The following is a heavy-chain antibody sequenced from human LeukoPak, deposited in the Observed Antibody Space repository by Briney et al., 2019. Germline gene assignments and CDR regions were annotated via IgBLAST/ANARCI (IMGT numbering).Heavy chain of an antibody. CDR1: GFTFSSSA. Sequence: GGSLRLSCAASGFTFSSSAMSWVRQAPGKGLEWVSAISNNGGYAYYADSVQGRFTISRDNSKSTLCLQMNSLKAEDTAVYYCAKQLGYCSDGSCYFPYWGQGTLVTVSS. CDR2: ISNNGGYA. D-gene: IGHD2-15*01. CDR3: AKQLGYCSDGSCYFPY. J-gene: IGHJ4*02. V-gene: IGHV3-23*01.